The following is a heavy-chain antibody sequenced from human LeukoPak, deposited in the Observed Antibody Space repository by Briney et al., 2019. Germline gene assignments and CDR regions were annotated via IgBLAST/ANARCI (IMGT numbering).Heavy chain of an antibody. Sequence: GGSLRLSCAASGFTFSTYWMSWVRQAPGKGLEWVAVIWYDGSNKYYADSVKGRFTISRDNSENTLYLQMNSLRAEDTAVYYCARDALRYYYGSGSFPLCWGQGTLVTVSS. CDR2: IWYDGSNK. CDR3: ARDALRYYYGSGSFPLC. J-gene: IGHJ4*02. V-gene: IGHV3-33*08. D-gene: IGHD3-10*01. CDR1: GFTFSTYW.